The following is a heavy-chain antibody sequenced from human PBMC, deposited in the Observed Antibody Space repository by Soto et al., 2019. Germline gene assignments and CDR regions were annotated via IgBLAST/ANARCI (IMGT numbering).Heavy chain of an antibody. Sequence: QVQLQESGPGLVKPSETLSLTCTVSGGSISSYYWSWIRQPPGKGLEWIGYIYYSGSTNYNPSLKSRVTISVDTSKNQFSLKLSSVSAADTAVYYCARAGYYDFWSGYPQPFDYWGQGTLVTVSS. V-gene: IGHV4-59*01. D-gene: IGHD3-3*01. J-gene: IGHJ4*02. CDR1: GGSISSYY. CDR2: IYYSGST. CDR3: ARAGYYDFWSGYPQPFDY.